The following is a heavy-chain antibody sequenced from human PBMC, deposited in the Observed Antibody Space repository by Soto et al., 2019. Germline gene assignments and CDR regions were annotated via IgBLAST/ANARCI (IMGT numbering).Heavy chain of an antibody. CDR2: IAYSGDT. J-gene: IGHJ5*02. Sequence: SETLSLTCAVSGGSIISADSYWFWIRKHPGKGLEGIGYIAYSGDTYYNPSLRSRVTISADTTENKFSLTLKSVTAADTAVYFGARDFERSALAPWGQGTPVTVSS. D-gene: IGHD3-9*01. CDR3: ARDFERSALAP. CDR1: GGSIISADSY. V-gene: IGHV4-31*11.